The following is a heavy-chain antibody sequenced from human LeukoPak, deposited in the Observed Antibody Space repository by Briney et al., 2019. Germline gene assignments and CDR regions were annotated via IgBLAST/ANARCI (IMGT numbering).Heavy chain of an antibody. D-gene: IGHD2-15*01. V-gene: IGHV1-69*04. J-gene: IGHJ4*02. CDR1: GSTFTGYF. Sequence: SVKVSCKASGSTFTGYFMHWVRQSPGQGLEWMGRIIPILGIANYAQKFQGRVTITADKSTTTAYMELSSLRSEDTAVYYCARGDYCSGGSCSANFDHWGQGTLVTVSS. CDR3: ARGDYCSGGSCSANFDH. CDR2: IIPILGIA.